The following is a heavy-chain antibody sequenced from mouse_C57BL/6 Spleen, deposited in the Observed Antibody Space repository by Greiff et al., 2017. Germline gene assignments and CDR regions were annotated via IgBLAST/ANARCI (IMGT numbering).Heavy chain of an antibody. D-gene: IGHD2-3*01. CDR3: ARGRDGYYVYFDY. CDR2: INPGSGGT. CDR1: GYAFTNYL. Sequence: VQLQESGAELVRPGTSVKVSCKASGYAFTNYLIEWVKQRPGQGLEWIGVINPGSGGTNYNEKFKGKATLTADKSSSTAYMQLSSLTSEDSAVYFCARGRDGYYVYFDYWGQGTTLTVSS. V-gene: IGHV1-54*01. J-gene: IGHJ2*01.